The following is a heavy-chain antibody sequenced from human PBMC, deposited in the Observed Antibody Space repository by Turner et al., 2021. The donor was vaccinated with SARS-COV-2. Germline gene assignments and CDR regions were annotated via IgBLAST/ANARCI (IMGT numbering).Heavy chain of an antibody. CDR1: GGHINNKLYS. J-gene: IGHJ5*02. CDR2: VFHTGST. Sequence: QLQLQESGPRLVKPSETLSLTCAGSGGHINNKLYSWGWIRQPPGKGLEWIGSVFHTGSTYYKSSIKRRVAISIDTSKNNFSLRLNSVTAADTAVYYCARHEVNSYDASGYYTSPWGQGILVTVSS. D-gene: IGHD3-22*01. V-gene: IGHV4-39*01. CDR3: ARHEVNSYDASGYYTSP.